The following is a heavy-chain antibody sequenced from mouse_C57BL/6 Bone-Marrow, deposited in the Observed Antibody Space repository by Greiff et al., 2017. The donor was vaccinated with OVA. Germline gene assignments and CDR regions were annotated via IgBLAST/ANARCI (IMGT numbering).Heavy chain of an antibody. CDR2: ISSGGDYI. CDR3: TRGPYGSVYYAMDY. CDR1: GFTFSSYA. D-gene: IGHD1-1*01. V-gene: IGHV5-9-1*02. J-gene: IGHJ4*01. Sequence: EVQLVESGEGFVKPGGSLKLSCAASGFTFSSYAMSWVRQTPEKRLVWVAYISSGGDYIYYADTVKGRFTISRDNARNTLYLQMSSLKSEDTAMYYCTRGPYGSVYYAMDYWGQGTSVTVSS.